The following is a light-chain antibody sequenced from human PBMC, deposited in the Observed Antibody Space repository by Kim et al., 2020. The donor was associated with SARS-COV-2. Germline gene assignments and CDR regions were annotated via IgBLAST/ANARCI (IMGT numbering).Light chain of an antibody. CDR1: QSVNSRY. CDR2: DVS. V-gene: IGKV3-20*01. J-gene: IGKJ2*01. CDR3: QQYGTSSLI. Sequence: EIVLTQSPGTLSLSPGERATLSCRASQSVNSRYLTWYQQKPGQAPRLLMYDVSTRATGIPDRFSGSGSGTDFTLTISRLEPEDYAVYYCQQYGTSSLIFGQGTKLEIK.